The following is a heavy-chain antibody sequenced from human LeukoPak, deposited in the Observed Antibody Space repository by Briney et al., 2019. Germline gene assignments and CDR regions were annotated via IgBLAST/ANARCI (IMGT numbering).Heavy chain of an antibody. J-gene: IGHJ4*02. V-gene: IGHV3-7*01. Sequence: GGSLRLSCAASGFTGRSYWMSWVRQAQGKGLEWVANINQDGSEKYYVDSVKGRFTISRDDAENSLFLQLNSLRAEDTAVYYCARDVFCGGDCYSPKCNWGQGALVTVSS. CDR1: GFTGRSYW. CDR3: ARDVFCGGDCYSPKCN. D-gene: IGHD2-21*02. CDR2: INQDGSEK.